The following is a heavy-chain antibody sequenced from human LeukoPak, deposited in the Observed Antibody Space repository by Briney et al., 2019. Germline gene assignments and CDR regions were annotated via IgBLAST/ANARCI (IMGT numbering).Heavy chain of an antibody. CDR1: GFTFSIYA. CDR3: ATNGGVCSGGSCYSYYYYMDV. V-gene: IGHV3-23*01. D-gene: IGHD2-15*01. Sequence: GGSLRLSCAASGFTFSIYAMSWVRQAPGKGLEWVSAISGSGGSTYYADSVKARFTISRDNSKNTLSLQLNSLRAEDTAVYYCATNGGVCSGGSCYSYYYYMDVWGKGTTVTVSS. CDR2: ISGSGGST. J-gene: IGHJ6*03.